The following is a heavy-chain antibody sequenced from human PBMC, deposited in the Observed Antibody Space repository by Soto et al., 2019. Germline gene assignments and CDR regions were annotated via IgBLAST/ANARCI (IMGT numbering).Heavy chain of an antibody. Sequence: QLQLQESGPGLVKPSETLSLTCTVSGGSISSSSYNWGWIRQPPGKGLEWIGSIYYSGIIHYNPSLKSRVTISVDTSKNHFSLRLSSVTATDTGVYYCARHGAAAGIMAIDYWGQGTLVTVSS. CDR1: GGSISSSSYN. D-gene: IGHD6-13*01. CDR2: IYYSGII. CDR3: ARHGAAAGIMAIDY. V-gene: IGHV4-39*01. J-gene: IGHJ4*02.